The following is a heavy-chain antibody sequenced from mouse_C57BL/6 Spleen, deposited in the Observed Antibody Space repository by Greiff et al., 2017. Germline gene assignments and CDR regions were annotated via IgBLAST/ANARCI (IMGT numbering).Heavy chain of an antibody. J-gene: IGHJ4*01. CDR1: GYTFTSYW. D-gene: IGHD2-12*01. CDR2: IDPSDSET. CDR3: ARDSVLEYYAMDY. V-gene: IGHV1-52*01. Sequence: QVQLQQPGAELVRPGSSVKLSCKASGYTFTSYWMHWVKQRPRQGLEWIGNIDPSDSETHYNQKFKDKATLTVDKSSSTAYMQLSSLTSEDSAVYYCARDSVLEYYAMDYWGQGTSVTVSS.